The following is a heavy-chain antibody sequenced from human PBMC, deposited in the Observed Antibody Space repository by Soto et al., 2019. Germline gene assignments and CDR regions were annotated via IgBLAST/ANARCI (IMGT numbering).Heavy chain of an antibody. Sequence: ASVKVSCKASGYTFTSYGISWVRQAPGQGLEWMGWISAYNGNTNYAQKLQGRVTMTTDTSTSTAYMELRSLRSDDTAVYYCARWIFGVVIPRYGMDVWGQGTTVTVSS. V-gene: IGHV1-18*04. CDR2: ISAYNGNT. CDR3: ARWIFGVVIPRYGMDV. CDR1: GYTFTSYG. J-gene: IGHJ6*02. D-gene: IGHD3-3*01.